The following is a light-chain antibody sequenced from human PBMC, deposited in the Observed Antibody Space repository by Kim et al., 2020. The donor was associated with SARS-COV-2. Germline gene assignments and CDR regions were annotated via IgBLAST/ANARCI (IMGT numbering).Light chain of an antibody. CDR2: RDD. Sequence: HSVLTQPPSASGTPGQRVTISCSGSRSNIGSNSVNWYQQLPGTAPKLLIYRDDERPSGVPDRFSGSKSGASASVAISGLQSEDEADYYCAVWDDSLNGVVFGGGTKLTVL. CDR1: RSNIGSNS. V-gene: IGLV1-44*01. CDR3: AVWDDSLNGVV. J-gene: IGLJ2*01.